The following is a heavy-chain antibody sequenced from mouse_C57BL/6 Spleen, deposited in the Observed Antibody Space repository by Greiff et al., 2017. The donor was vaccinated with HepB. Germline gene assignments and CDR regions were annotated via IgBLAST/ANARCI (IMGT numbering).Heavy chain of an antibody. CDR1: GFSLTSYG. CDR2: IWSGGST. J-gene: IGHJ4*01. Sequence: VKLMESGPGLVQPSQSLSITCTVSGFSLTSYGVHWVRQSPGKGLEWLGVIWSGGSTDYNAAFISRLSISKDNSKSQVFFKMNSLQADDTAIYYCARIGGIQRTYYYAMDYWGQGTSVTVSS. V-gene: IGHV2-2*01. CDR3: ARIGGIQRTYYYAMDY.